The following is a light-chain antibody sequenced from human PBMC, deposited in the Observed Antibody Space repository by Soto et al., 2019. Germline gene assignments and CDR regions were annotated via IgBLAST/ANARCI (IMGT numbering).Light chain of an antibody. Sequence: QSALTQPASVSGSPGQSITISCTGTSSDVGSYNLVSWYQQHPGKAPKLMIYEGSKRPSGVSNRFSGSKAGNTASLTISGLQAEDEADYSCSSYASSTTPYVFGTGTTLTVL. CDR1: SSDVGSYNL. CDR3: SSYASSTTPYV. V-gene: IGLV2-14*02. J-gene: IGLJ1*01. CDR2: EGS.